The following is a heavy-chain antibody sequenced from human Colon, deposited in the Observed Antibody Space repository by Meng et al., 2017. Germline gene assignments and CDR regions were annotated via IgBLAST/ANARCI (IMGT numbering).Heavy chain of an antibody. CDR3: AGGGDSSGWFGLAG. D-gene: IGHD6-19*01. J-gene: IGHJ4*02. CDR1: GSTFTAYY. CDR2: IIPNSGDT. V-gene: IGHV1-2*06. Sequence: QVHRVQSEAEVKKPGASGKVSYKASGSTFTAYYLHWVRRAPGQGLEWLGHIIPNSGDTLYAPKFQGRVSMTRDTSISTVYMELSGLRSDDTAIYYCAGGGDSSGWFGLAGWGQGTLVTVSS.